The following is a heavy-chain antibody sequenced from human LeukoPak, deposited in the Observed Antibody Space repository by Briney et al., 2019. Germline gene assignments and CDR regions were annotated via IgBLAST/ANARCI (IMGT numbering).Heavy chain of an antibody. V-gene: IGHV4-39*01. Sequence: NPSETLSLTCTVSGGSISSGSYFWGWIRQPPGKGLEWIAMICHSGSPYYNPSLKSRVTISVDTSQNQFSLKLNSVTAADTAVYYCARRVSRPAVAGSNWFDPWGQGTLVIVSS. J-gene: IGHJ5*02. CDR2: ICHSGSP. CDR1: GGSISSGSYF. D-gene: IGHD6-19*01. CDR3: ARRVSRPAVAGSNWFDP.